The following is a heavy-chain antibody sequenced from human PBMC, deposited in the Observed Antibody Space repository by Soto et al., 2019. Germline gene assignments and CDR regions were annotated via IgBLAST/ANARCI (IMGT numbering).Heavy chain of an antibody. V-gene: IGHV4-4*07. CDR2: IYTSGST. Sequence: SETLSLTCTVSGGSISSYYWSWIRQPAGKGLEWIGRIYTSGSTNYNPSLKSRVTMSVDTSKNQFSLKLSSVTAADTAVYYCARSTRDARYYGMDVWGQGTTVTVSS. CDR1: GGSISSYY. CDR3: ARSTRDARYYGMDV. J-gene: IGHJ6*02.